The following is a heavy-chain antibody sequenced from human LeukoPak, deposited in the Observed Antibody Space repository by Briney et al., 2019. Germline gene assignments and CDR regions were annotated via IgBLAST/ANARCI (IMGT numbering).Heavy chain of an antibody. CDR2: INHSGST. J-gene: IGHJ6*03. CDR3: AREVRVQYYYYYMDV. D-gene: IGHD3-10*01. CDR1: GGSFSGYY. Sequence: SETLSLTCAVYGGSFSGYYWSWIRQPPGKGLEWIGEINHSGSTNYNPSLKSRVTISVDTSKNKFSLKLSSVTAADTAVYYCAREVRVQYYYYYMDVWGKGTTVTVSS. V-gene: IGHV4-34*01.